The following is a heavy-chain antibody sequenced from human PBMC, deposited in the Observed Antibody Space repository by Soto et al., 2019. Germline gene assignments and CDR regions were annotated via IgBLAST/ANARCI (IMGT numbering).Heavy chain of an antibody. CDR2: ISSSSSYI. J-gene: IGHJ4*02. V-gene: IGHV3-21*01. Sequence: GGSLRLSCAASGFTFSSYSMNWVRQAPGKGLEWVSSISSSSSYIYYAVSVKGRFTSSRDNAKNSLYLQMNSLRAEDTAVYYCARSRAGQRYDILTGYFPPFNYWGQGTLVTVSS. D-gene: IGHD3-9*01. CDR1: GFTFSSYS. CDR3: ARSRAGQRYDILTGYFPPFNY.